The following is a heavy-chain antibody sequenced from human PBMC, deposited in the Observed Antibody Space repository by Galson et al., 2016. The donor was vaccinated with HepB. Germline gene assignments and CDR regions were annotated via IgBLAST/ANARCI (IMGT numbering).Heavy chain of an antibody. D-gene: IGHD5-24*01. CDR2: IAISNGNT. Sequence: SVKVSCKASGYTFTSFGINWVRLAPGQGLEWMGWIAISNGNTKYVEKFQGRVTMTADTSTSTAYMEMRSLTSDDTAVYYCVRGDADAIFGSYYFDFWGQGTLVTVSS. CDR1: GYTFTSFG. J-gene: IGHJ4*02. CDR3: VRGDADAIFGSYYFDF. V-gene: IGHV1-18*01.